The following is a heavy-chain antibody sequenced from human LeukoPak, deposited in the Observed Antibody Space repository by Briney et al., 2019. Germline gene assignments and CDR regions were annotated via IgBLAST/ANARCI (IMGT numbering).Heavy chain of an antibody. CDR2: IYYSGST. CDR1: GCSISSYY. CDR3: ARAYDTSGYFFAFDI. J-gene: IGHJ3*02. D-gene: IGHD3-22*01. Sequence: SETLSLTCTVSGCSISSYYWSWIRQPPGKGLEWIGYIYYSGSTNYNPSLKSRVTISVDTSKNQFSLKLSSVTAADTAVYYCARAYDTSGYFFAFDIWGQGTMVTVSS. V-gene: IGHV4-59*01.